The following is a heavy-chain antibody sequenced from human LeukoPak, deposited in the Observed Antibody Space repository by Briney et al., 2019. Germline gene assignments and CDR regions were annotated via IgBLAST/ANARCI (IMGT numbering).Heavy chain of an antibody. CDR1: GGSISSYC. Sequence: PSETLSLTCTVSGGSISSYCWSWIRQPPGKGLEWIGYIYYSGSTNYNPSLKSRVTISVDTSKNQFSLKLSSVTAADTAVYYCARELRRDEYWGQGTLVTVSS. V-gene: IGHV4-59*01. CDR3: ARELRRDEY. D-gene: IGHD4-17*01. J-gene: IGHJ4*02. CDR2: IYYSGST.